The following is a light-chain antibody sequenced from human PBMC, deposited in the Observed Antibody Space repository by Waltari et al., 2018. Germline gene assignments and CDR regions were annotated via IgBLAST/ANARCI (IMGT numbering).Light chain of an antibody. CDR3: QQANSLIFT. J-gene: IGKJ4*01. Sequence: DFRLTQSPFSVSASVVDTVTIPLRASQDISKWLARDQQKPGKAPNLLISAASTLQSGDPSRFNCSGAGTDVTLTIRRLQTEDVATFYLQQANSLIFTFRGGTRVEIK. V-gene: IGKV1-12*01. CDR2: AAS. CDR1: QDISKW.